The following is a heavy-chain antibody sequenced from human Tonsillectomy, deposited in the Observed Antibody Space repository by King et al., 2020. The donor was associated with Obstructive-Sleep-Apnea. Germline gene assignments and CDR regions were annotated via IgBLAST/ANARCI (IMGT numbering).Heavy chain of an antibody. J-gene: IGHJ4*02. CDR3: ARLGADGSGSLGDY. CDR1: GGSISSSSYY. D-gene: IGHD3-10*01. CDR2: IYYSGST. V-gene: IGHV4-39*01. Sequence: LQLQESGPGLVTPSETLSLTCTVSGGSISSSSYYWGWIRQPPGKGLEWIGSIYYSGSTYYNPSLKSRVTISVDTSKNQFSLKLSSVTAADTAVDYCARLGADGSGSLGDYWGQGTLVTVSS.